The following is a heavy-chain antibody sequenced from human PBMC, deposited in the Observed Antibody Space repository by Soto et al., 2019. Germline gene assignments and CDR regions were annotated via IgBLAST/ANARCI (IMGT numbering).Heavy chain of an antibody. V-gene: IGHV3-7*01. Sequence: PGGSLRLSCRAAAFTFSSSWMAWVRQVPGKGLEWVATINEDGSEKEYVDSVKGRFTISRDNAKNSLYLQMNTLRAEDTAVYYCARDPFFGAFDIWGQGTMVTVSS. CDR3: ARDPFFGAFDI. CDR2: INEDGSEK. D-gene: IGHD3-16*01. CDR1: AFTFSSSW. J-gene: IGHJ3*02.